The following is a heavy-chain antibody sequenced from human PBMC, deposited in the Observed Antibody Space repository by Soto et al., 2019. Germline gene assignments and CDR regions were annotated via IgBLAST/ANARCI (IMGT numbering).Heavy chain of an antibody. D-gene: IGHD3-9*01. CDR1: GFTVSSNY. CDR2: IYSGGST. V-gene: IGHV3-53*01. CDR3: ASETPPYYDILTGYLHYYYGMDV. J-gene: IGHJ6*02. Sequence: GGSLRLSCAASGFTVSSNYMSWVRQAPGKGLEWVSVIYSGGSTYYADSVKGRFTISRDNSKNTLYLQMNSLRAEDTAVYYCASETPPYYDILTGYLHYYYGMDVWGQGTTVTVSS.